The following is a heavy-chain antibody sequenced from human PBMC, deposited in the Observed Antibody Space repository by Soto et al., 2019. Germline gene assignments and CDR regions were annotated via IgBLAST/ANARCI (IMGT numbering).Heavy chain of an antibody. D-gene: IGHD3-10*01. CDR3: ARSKYYYGSGRPYYYYGMDV. Sequence: SETLSLTCTVSGGSISSYYWSWIRQPPGKGLEWIGYIYCSGSTNYNPSLKSRVTISVDTSKNQSSLKLSSVTAADTAVYYCARSKYYYGSGRPYYYYGMDVWGQGTTVTVSS. CDR1: GGSISSYY. V-gene: IGHV4-59*01. CDR2: IYCSGST. J-gene: IGHJ6*02.